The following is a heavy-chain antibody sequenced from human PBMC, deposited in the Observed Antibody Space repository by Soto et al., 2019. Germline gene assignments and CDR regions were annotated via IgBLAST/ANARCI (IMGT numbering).Heavy chain of an antibody. CDR3: AKDRGRLVRGVILDF. CDR1: GFTFTSYA. D-gene: IGHD3-10*01. CDR2: VSADGGTT. Sequence: GSLRLSCAASGFTFTSYAMTWVRQAPGKGLEWVSTVSADGGTTYYADSVKGRFTISRDNSKNTVSLQMNSLRVEDTALYYCAKDRGRLVRGVILDFWGQGALVTVSS. J-gene: IGHJ4*02. V-gene: IGHV3-23*01.